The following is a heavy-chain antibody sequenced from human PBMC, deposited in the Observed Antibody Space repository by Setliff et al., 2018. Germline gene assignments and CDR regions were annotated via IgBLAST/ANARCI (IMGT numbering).Heavy chain of an antibody. V-gene: IGHV4-34*01. CDR3: ARTGSGSGCYAGLES. J-gene: IGHJ4*02. CDR2: INHRGST. D-gene: IGHD2-15*01. Sequence: SETLSLTCAAYGGTFSDYHWTWIRQSPEKGLEWIGEINHRGSTNYNPSLKSRVTISIDTSKDQFSLKLISMTAADTAVYYCARTGSGSGCYAGLESWGQGTPVTVSS. CDR1: GGTFSDYH.